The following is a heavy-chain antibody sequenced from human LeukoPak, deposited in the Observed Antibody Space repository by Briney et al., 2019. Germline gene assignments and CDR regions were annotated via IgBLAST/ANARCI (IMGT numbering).Heavy chain of an antibody. CDR3: ARPAGRYYYGSGSYYHY. Sequence: SETLSLTCTVSGGSISSYYWSWIRQPPGKGLEWIGEINHSGSTNYNPSLKSRVTISVDTSKNQFSLKLSSVTAADTAVYYCARPAGRYYYGSGSYYHYWGQGTLVTVSS. D-gene: IGHD3-10*01. CDR1: GGSISSYY. CDR2: INHSGST. J-gene: IGHJ4*02. V-gene: IGHV4-34*01.